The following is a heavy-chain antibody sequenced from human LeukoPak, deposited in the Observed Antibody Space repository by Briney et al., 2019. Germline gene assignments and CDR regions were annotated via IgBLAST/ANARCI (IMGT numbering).Heavy chain of an antibody. V-gene: IGHV1-8*03. CDR1: GYTFTSYD. Sequence: ASVKVSCKASGYTFTSYDINWVRQATGQGLEWMGWMNPNSGNTGYAQKFQGRVTITRNTSISTAYMELSSLRAEDTAVYYCARGTANDFWSGPDFDYWGQGTLVTVSS. J-gene: IGHJ4*02. CDR2: MNPNSGNT. CDR3: ARGTANDFWSGPDFDY. D-gene: IGHD3-3*01.